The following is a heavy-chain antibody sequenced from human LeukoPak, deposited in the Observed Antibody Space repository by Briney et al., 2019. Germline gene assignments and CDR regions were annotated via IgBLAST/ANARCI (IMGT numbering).Heavy chain of an antibody. D-gene: IGHD2-21*02. Sequence: PGGSLRLSCAASGFTIRSYWMSWVRQAPGKGLEWVAKIKQDGSEKYYVDSVKGRFTISRDNAKNSLYLQMNSLRAEDTAVYYCARGRMTALLPAFFDYWGQGTLVTVSS. J-gene: IGHJ4*02. CDR1: GFTIRSYW. V-gene: IGHV3-7*01. CDR3: ARGRMTALLPAFFDY. CDR2: IKQDGSEK.